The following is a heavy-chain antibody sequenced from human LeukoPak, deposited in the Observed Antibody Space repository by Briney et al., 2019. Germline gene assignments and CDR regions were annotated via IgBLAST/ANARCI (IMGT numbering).Heavy chain of an antibody. CDR1: GGSMSSYY. J-gene: IGHJ4*02. CDR2: IYYSGST. D-gene: IGHD3-22*01. Sequence: PSETLSLTCTVSGGSMSSYYWGWIRQPPGKGLEWIGYIYYSGSTNYNPSLKSRVTISADTSKNQFSLKLTSVSAADTAVYYCARGRSYYDSTGYAYWGQGTQVTVSS. V-gene: IGHV4-59*12. CDR3: ARGRSYYDSTGYAY.